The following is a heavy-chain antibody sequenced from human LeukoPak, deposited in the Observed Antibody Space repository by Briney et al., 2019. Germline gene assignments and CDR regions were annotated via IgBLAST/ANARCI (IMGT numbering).Heavy chain of an antibody. CDR3: AREGRKSRGIDIVRKKERGYYYMDV. CDR2: INHSGST. V-gene: IGHV4-34*01. Sequence: SETLSLTCAVYGGSFSGYYWSWIRQPPGKGLEWIGEINHSGSTNYNPSLKSRVTISVDTSKNQFSLKLSSVTAADTAVYYCAREGRKSRGIDIVRKKERGYYYMDVWGKGTTVTVSS. CDR1: GGSFSGYY. J-gene: IGHJ6*03. D-gene: IGHD2-15*01.